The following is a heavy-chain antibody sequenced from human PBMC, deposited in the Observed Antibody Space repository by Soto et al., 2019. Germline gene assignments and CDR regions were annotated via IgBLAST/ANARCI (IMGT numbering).Heavy chain of an antibody. V-gene: IGHV3-21*01. J-gene: IGHJ4*02. CDR3: ARDYLTGDPREAFDS. CDR2: IDPTSTEI. D-gene: IGHD7-27*01. CDR1: GFNFGAFS. Sequence: EVQLVESGGGLVKPGESLRLSCTASGFNFGAFSLSWVRQAPGKGLEWVSSIDPTSTEIHYADSVEGRFSVYRDTTKISLYLQTISFRFEHTGVYYCARDYLTGDPREAFDSWGQGTLVTVSS.